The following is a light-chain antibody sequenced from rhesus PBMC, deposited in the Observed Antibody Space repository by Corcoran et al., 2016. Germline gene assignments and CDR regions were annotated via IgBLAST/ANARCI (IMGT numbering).Light chain of an antibody. CDR1: QSVSSY. J-gene: IGKJ1*01. Sequence: EIVMTQSPATLSLSPGETATISCRTSQSVSSYLAWYQQKPGQAPRLLIYGASSRATGIPDRFSGRGSGTDFTLTISSLETEDFAVYYCQETSNLSWTFGQGTKVEIK. V-gene: IGKV3-31*02. CDR3: QETSNLSWT. CDR2: GAS.